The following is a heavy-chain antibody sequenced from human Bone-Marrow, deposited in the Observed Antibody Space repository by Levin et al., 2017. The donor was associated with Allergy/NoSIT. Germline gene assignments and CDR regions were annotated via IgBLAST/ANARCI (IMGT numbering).Heavy chain of an antibody. V-gene: IGHV3-9*01. J-gene: IGHJ6*02. Sequence: SLTISCGASGFTFVDYPMHWVRQPPGRGLEWVSSINWKGNSMDYADSVKGRFTISRDNARNSLYLQMNSLRHEDTALYYCAKDLRPSSSMDYYYSSGMDVWGPGTTVTVSS. CDR3: AKDLRPSSSMDYYYSSGMDV. CDR2: INWKGNSM. D-gene: IGHD6-6*01. CDR1: GFTFVDYP.